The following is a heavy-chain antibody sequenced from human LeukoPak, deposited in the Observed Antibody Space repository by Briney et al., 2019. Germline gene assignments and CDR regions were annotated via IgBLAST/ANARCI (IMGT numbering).Heavy chain of an antibody. V-gene: IGHV4-34*01. CDR1: GGSFSGYY. D-gene: IGHD3-10*01. CDR3: ARHLITMARLYWFDP. Sequence: PSETLSLTCAVYGGSFSGYYWSWIRQPPGKGLEWIGEINHSGSTNYNPSLKSRVTISVDTSKNQFSLKLSSVTAADTAVYYCARHLITMARLYWFDPWGQGTLVTVSS. J-gene: IGHJ5*02. CDR2: INHSGST.